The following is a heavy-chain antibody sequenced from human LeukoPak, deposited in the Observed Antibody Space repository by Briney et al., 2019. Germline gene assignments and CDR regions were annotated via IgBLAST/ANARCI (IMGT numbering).Heavy chain of an antibody. CDR3: ARMRHSGYFDY. CDR1: GGSFSGYY. D-gene: IGHD3-10*01. J-gene: IGHJ4*02. CDR2: IYTSGST. V-gene: IGHV4-59*10. Sequence: SETLSLTCAAYGGSFSGYYWSWIRQPAGKGPEWIGRIYTSGSTNYNPSLKSRVTMSVDTSKNQFSLKLSSVTAADTAVYYCARMRHSGYFDYWGQGTLVTVSS.